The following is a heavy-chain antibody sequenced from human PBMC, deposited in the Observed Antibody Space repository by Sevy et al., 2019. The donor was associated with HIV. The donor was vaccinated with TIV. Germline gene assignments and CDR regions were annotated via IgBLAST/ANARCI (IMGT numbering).Heavy chain of an antibody. V-gene: IGHV3-48*02. D-gene: IGHD5-12*01. CDR1: GFTFSTYS. CDR2: ISSSGSTI. Sequence: GGSLRLSCAASGFTFSTYSMNWVRQAPGKGLEWVSYISSSGSTIYYADSVKGRFTISRDKAKISLYLQMNSLRDEDTAGYYCAREMATIGGKGVFDYWGQGTLVTVSS. CDR3: AREMATIGGKGVFDY. J-gene: IGHJ4*02.